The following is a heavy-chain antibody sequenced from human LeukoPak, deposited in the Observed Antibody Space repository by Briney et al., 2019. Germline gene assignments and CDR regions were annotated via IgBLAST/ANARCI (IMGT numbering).Heavy chain of an antibody. D-gene: IGHD3-10*01. CDR3: ARDREVLLWFGESNY. CDR1: GFTVSSYG. CDR2: ISYDGSNK. V-gene: IGHV3-33*05. Sequence: GGSLRLSCAASGFTVSSYGMHWVRQAPGKGLEWVAVISYDGSNKYYADSVKGRFTISRDNSKNSLYLQMNSLRAEDTAVYYCARDREVLLWFGESNYWGQGTLVTVSS. J-gene: IGHJ4*02.